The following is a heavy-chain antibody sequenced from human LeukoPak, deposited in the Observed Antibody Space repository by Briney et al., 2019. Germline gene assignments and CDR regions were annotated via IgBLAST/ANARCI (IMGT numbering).Heavy chain of an antibody. CDR1: GGSISSGSYY. CDR2: IYTSGST. CDR3: ARGNGYYFDY. J-gene: IGHJ4*02. Sequence: SETLSLTCTVSGGSISSGSYYWSWIRQPAGTGLEWIGRIYTSGSTNYNPPLKSRVTISVDTSKNQFSLKLSSVTAADTAVYYCARGNGYYFDYWGQGTLVTVSS. V-gene: IGHV4-61*02.